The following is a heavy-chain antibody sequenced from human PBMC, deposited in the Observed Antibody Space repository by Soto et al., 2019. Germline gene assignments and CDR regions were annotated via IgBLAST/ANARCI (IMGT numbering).Heavy chain of an antibody. V-gene: IGHV3-23*01. D-gene: IGHD2-2*01. Sequence: LRLSCAASGFTFSSYAMSWVRQAPGKGLEWVSAISGSGGSTYYADSAKGRFTISRDNSKNTLYLQMNSLRAEDTAVYYCAKGDAPAAIFPMDVWGQGTTVTVSS. CDR1: GFTFSSYA. CDR3: AKGDAPAAIFPMDV. CDR2: ISGSGGST. J-gene: IGHJ6*02.